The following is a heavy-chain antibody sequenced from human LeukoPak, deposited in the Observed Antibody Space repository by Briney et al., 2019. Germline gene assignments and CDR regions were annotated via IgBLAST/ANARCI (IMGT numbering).Heavy chain of an antibody. D-gene: IGHD2-15*01. V-gene: IGHV3-33*06. CDR2: IWYDGSNK. CDR1: GFTFSSYG. Sequence: GGSLRLSCAASGFTFSSYGMHWVRQAPGKGLEWVAVIWYDGSNKYYADSVKGRFTISRDNSKNTLYLQMNSLRAEDTAVYYCAKDLGRYCSGGSCYFFDYWGQGTLVTVSS. J-gene: IGHJ4*02. CDR3: AKDLGRYCSGGSCYFFDY.